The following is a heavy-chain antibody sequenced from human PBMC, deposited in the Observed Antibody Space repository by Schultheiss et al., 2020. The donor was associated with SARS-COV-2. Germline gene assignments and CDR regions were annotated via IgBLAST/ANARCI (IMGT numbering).Heavy chain of an antibody. CDR2: ISSSSSTI. Sequence: GGSLRLSCAASGFTFSSYSMNWVRQAPGKGLEWVSYISSSSSTIYYADSVKGRFTISRDNAKNSLYLQMNSLRAEDTAVYYCAKGDYGGNSDYYYGMDVWGQGTTVTVSS. J-gene: IGHJ6*02. V-gene: IGHV3-48*01. CDR3: AKGDYGGNSDYYYGMDV. CDR1: GFTFSSYS. D-gene: IGHD4-23*01.